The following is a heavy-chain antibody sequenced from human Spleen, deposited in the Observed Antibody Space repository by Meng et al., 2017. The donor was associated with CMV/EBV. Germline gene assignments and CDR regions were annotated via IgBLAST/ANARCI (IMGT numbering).Heavy chain of an antibody. J-gene: IGHJ4*02. CDR2: IIPILGIT. Sequence: SGGTFSNYAVTWVRLAPGQGLEWMGGIIPILGITNYAKKFHGRVTITADKSTGTAYMELTSLRSEDTALYYCARAPRDGTTPYYFDYWGQGTLVTVSS. CDR1: GGTFSNYA. V-gene: IGHV1-69*10. CDR3: ARAPRDGTTPYYFDY. D-gene: IGHD1-1*01.